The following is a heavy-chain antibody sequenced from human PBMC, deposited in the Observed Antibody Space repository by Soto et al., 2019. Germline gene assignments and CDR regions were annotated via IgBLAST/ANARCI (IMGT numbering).Heavy chain of an antibody. J-gene: IGHJ4*02. CDR2: IWYDGSNK. D-gene: IGHD3-9*01. V-gene: IGHV3-33*01. Sequence: QVQLVESGGGVVQPGRSLRLSCAASGSTFSSYGMHWVRQAPGKGLEWVAVIWYDGSNKYYADSVKGRFTISRDNSKNTLYLQMNSLRAEDTAVYYCARDPLNDILTGPTAGFDYWGQGTLVTVSS. CDR1: GSTFSSYG. CDR3: ARDPLNDILTGPTAGFDY.